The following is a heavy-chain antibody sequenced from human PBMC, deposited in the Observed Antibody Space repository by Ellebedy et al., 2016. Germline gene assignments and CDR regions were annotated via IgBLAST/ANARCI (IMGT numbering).Heavy chain of an antibody. D-gene: IGHD1-1*01. V-gene: IGHV1-8*01. J-gene: IGHJ1*01. CDR3: ARGWGDAPGTGNWFNF. CDR2: MNPNSGNT. Sequence: APVKVSCXASGYTFTSYHINWVRQATGQGLEWMGWMNPNSGNTGYAQKFHGRISMTRNTSMNTAYMELSSLRFEDTAVYYCARGWGDAPGTGNWFNFWGQGTLITVSS. CDR1: GYTFTSYH.